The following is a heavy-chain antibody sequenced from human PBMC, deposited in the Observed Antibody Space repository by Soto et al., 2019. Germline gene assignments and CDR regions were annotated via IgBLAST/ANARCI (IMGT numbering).Heavy chain of an antibody. J-gene: IGHJ4*02. Sequence: SETLSLTCTVSGGSISSGGYYWNWIRQYPGKGLEWIAYIYQSGTPYYNPSLKSRATISIDRSRNQFSLMLDSVTAADTAVYYCARDLRLDSWGPGTLVT. D-gene: IGHD2-21*02. CDR2: IYQSGTP. V-gene: IGHV4-31*03. CDR3: ARDLRLDS. CDR1: GGSISSGGYY.